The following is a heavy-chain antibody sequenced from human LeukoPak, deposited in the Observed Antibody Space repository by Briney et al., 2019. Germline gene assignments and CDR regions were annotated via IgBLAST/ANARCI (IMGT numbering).Heavy chain of an antibody. CDR3: ARHTGSYHFDY. Sequence: SETLSLTCTVSGGSISTYFWSWIRQPPGKGLEWIAYISYSGSTNHNPSLKSRVTISVDTSKKQFSLRLSSVTAADTAVYYCARHTGSYHFDYWGQGTLVTVSS. V-gene: IGHV4-59*01. CDR1: GGSISTYF. CDR2: ISYSGST. J-gene: IGHJ4*02. D-gene: IGHD3-16*02.